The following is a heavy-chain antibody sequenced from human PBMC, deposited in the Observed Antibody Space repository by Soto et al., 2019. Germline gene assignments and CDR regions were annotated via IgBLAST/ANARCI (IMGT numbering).Heavy chain of an antibody. D-gene: IGHD6-6*01. CDR1: GYNFITYA. J-gene: IGHJ6*02. V-gene: IGHV1-3*01. CDR2: INAGNGNT. Sequence: ASVKVSCKASGYNFITYAIYWVRQAHGQRLEWMGWINAGNGNTKYSQKFQGRVTITRDTSARTAYMELRSLQSEDTAVYYCARSRAARLYYFYGMEVWGQGTTVTVSS. CDR3: ARSRAARLYYFYGMEV.